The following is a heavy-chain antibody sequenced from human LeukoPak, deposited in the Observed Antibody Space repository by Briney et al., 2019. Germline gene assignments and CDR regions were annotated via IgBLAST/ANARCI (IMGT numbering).Heavy chain of an antibody. V-gene: IGHV4-4*02. D-gene: IGHD6-13*01. Sequence: SGTLSLTCAVSGGSISNNNWWSWVRQPPGKGLEWIGEIYHSGSTHYNPSLKSRVTISVDKSKNQFSLKLSSVTAADTAVYYCARVTGYRIEDYFDYWGQGTLVTVSS. CDR2: IYHSGST. CDR3: ARVTGYRIEDYFDY. CDR1: GGSISNNNW. J-gene: IGHJ4*02.